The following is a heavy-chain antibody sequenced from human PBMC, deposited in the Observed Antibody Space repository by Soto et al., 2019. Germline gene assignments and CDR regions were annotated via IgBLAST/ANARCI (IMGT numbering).Heavy chain of an antibody. CDR3: ARDTAQTSYYYYGMDV. V-gene: IGHV3-33*01. J-gene: IGHJ6*02. CDR2: IWYDGSNK. D-gene: IGHD5-18*01. CDR1: GFTFSSYG. Sequence: PVGSLRLSCAASGFTFSSYGMHWVRQAPGKGLEWVAVIWYDGSNKYYADSVKGRFTISRDNSKNTLYLQMNSLRAEDTAVYYCARDTAQTSYYYYGMDVWGQGTTVTVSS.